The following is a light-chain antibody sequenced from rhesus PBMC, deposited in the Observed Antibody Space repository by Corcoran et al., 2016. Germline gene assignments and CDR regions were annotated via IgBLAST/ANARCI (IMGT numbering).Light chain of an antibody. J-gene: IGKJ4*01. V-gene: IGKV1-22*01. CDR2: KAS. CDR3: QQYNSSPLT. CDR1: QSISSW. Sequence: DIQMTQSPSSLSASVGDTVTITCRASQSISSWLAWYQQKPGNAPNLLIYKASSLQSGVQSRFSGSGSWIEFTLPISSLQSEDFATYYCQQYNSSPLTFGGGTKVEL.